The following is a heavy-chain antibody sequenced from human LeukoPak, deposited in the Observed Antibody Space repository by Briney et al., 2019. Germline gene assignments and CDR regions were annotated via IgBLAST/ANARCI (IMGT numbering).Heavy chain of an antibody. V-gene: IGHV3-53*04. CDR3: ARDSNLGYYYGMDV. CDR2: IYSGGST. J-gene: IGHJ6*02. Sequence: PGGSLRLSCAASGFTVSSNYMSWVRQAPGKGLEWVSVIYSGGSTYYADSVKGRFTISRHNSKNTLYLQMNSLRAEDTAVYYRARDSNLGYYYGMDVWGQGTTVTVSS. CDR1: GFTVSSNY.